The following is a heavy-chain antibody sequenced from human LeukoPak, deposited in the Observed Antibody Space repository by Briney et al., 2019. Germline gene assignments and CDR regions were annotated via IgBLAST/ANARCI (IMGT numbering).Heavy chain of an antibody. CDR1: GGSFSGYY. D-gene: IGHD5-24*01. CDR2: INHSGST. CDR3: ARRRWLPSRHFDY. Sequence: SETLSLTCAVYGGSFSGYYWSWIRRPPGKGLEWIGEINHSGSTNYNPSLKSRVTISVDTSKNQFSLKLSSVTAADTAVYYCARRRWLPSRHFDYWGQGTLVTVSS. J-gene: IGHJ4*02. V-gene: IGHV4-34*01.